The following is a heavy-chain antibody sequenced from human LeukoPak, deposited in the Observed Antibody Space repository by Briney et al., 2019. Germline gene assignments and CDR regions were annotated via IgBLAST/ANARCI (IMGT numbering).Heavy chain of an antibody. CDR2: IYTSGST. CDR3: ARKPGDWYFDL. CDR1: GGSISNYY. V-gene: IGHV4-4*07. D-gene: IGHD7-27*01. J-gene: IGHJ2*01. Sequence: SETLSVTCTESGGSISNYYWSWIRQPAGKGLEWIGRIYTSGSTNYNPSLKSRVTMSVDTSKNHFSLKLSSVTAADTAVYYCARKPGDWYFDLWGRGTLVTVSS.